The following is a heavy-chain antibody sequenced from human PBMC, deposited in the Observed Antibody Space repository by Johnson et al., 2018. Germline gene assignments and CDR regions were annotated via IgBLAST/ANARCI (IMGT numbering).Heavy chain of an antibody. CDR1: GFTFSSFS. V-gene: IGHV3-21*01. D-gene: IGHD5-18*01. CDR3: ARVGYSYRSYYYYYMDV. Sequence: VQLVESGGGLVKPGGSLRLSCTVSGFTFSSFSMNWVRQAPGKGLEWVSSISSSSSYIYYADSVKGRVTISRDNAKNSLYLQMNSLRAEDTAVYYCARVGYSYRSYYYYYMDVWGKGTTVTVSS. CDR2: ISSSSSYI. J-gene: IGHJ6*03.